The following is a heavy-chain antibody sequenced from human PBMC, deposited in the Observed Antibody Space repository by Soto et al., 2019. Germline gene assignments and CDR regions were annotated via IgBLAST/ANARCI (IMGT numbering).Heavy chain of an antibody. V-gene: IGHV3-33*01. CDR1: GFTFSSYG. CDR3: ARDRLGARVEWLVHGCLDY. Sequence: GGSLRLSCAASGFTFSSYGMHWVRQAPGKGLEWVAVIWYDGSNKYYADSVKGRFTISRDNSKNTLYLQMNSLRAEDTAVYYCARDRLGARVEWLVHGCLDYWGQGTLVTVSS. J-gene: IGHJ4*02. D-gene: IGHD6-19*01. CDR2: IWYDGSNK.